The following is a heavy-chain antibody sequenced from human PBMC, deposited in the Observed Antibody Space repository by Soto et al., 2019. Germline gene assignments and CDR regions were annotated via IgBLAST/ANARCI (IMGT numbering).Heavy chain of an antibody. J-gene: IGHJ4*02. V-gene: IGHV1-69*02. CDR2: IIPILGIA. CDR1: GGTFSSYT. D-gene: IGHD3-10*01. Sequence: SVKVSCKASGGTFSSYTISWVRQAPGQGLEWMGRIIPILGIANYAQKFQGRVTITADKSTSTAYMELSSLRSEDTAVYYCARGGSYYGSGSYPPDYWGQGTLVTVSS. CDR3: ARGGSYYGSGSYPPDY.